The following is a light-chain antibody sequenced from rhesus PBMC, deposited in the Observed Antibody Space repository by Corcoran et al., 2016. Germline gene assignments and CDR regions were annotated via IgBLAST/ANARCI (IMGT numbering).Light chain of an antibody. J-gene: IGKJ3*01. V-gene: IGKV1-22*01. CDR1: QSISSW. Sequence: DIQMTQSPSSLSASVGDTVTITCRASQSISSWLDWYQQKTGKAPKLLIYKASSLQSGVPSRFSGSGSGTDFTLTISSLQPEDFATYYCLQYSSSLFTFGPGTKLDIK. CDR3: LQYSSSLFT. CDR2: KAS.